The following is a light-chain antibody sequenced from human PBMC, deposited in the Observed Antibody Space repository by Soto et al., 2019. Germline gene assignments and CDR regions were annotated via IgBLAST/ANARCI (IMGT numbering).Light chain of an antibody. Sequence: DIQLTQSPSTLSAAVGDSGTITCRASQNIRNLLAWYQQKPGKAPKPLIYDASTLKNGVPSRFSGSGSGSEFYFTITGLQPDDFASYFCKQYNTYSTFGQGTRLDIK. CDR2: DAS. V-gene: IGKV1-5*01. J-gene: IGKJ5*01. CDR1: QNIRNL. CDR3: KQYNTYST.